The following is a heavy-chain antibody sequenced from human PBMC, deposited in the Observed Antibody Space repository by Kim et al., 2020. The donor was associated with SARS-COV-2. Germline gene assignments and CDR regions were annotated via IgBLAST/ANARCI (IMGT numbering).Heavy chain of an antibody. D-gene: IGHD4-17*01. J-gene: IGHJ2*01. Sequence: VKGRFTISRENAKNSLYLQMNSLRAGDTAVYYCAREGAGGYGDYDWYFDLWGRGTLVTVSS. V-gene: IGHV3-13*01. CDR3: AREGAGGYGDYDWYFDL.